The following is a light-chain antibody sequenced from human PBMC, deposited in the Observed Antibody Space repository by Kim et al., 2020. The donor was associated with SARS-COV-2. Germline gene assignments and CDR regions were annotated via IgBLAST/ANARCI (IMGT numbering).Light chain of an antibody. Sequence: GQSFTISCTGTSSGIGTYNHVSWFQQHPVKAPNLMIYDVNKRPSGVSDRFSGSKSGSTASLTISGLQAEDEADYYCTSYTSTSTWVFGGGTQLTVL. V-gene: IGLV2-14*03. CDR2: DVN. J-gene: IGLJ3*02. CDR1: SSGIGTYNH. CDR3: TSYTSTSTWV.